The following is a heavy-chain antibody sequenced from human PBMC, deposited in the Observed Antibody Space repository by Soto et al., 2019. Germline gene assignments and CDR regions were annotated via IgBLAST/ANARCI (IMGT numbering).Heavy chain of an antibody. CDR1: GYTFTSYG. Sequence: ASVKASCKASGYTFTSYGISWVRQAPGQGLEWMGWISAYNGNTNYAQKLQGRVTMTTDTSTSTAYMELRSLRSDDTAVYYCARVRGYCSGGSCYFDYWGQGTLVTVSS. D-gene: IGHD2-15*01. CDR2: ISAYNGNT. J-gene: IGHJ4*02. V-gene: IGHV1-18*01. CDR3: ARVRGYCSGGSCYFDY.